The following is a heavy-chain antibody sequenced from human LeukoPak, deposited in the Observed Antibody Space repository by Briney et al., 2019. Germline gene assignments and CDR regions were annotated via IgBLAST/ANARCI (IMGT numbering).Heavy chain of an antibody. Sequence: PSETLSLTCTVSGGSISSSSYYWGWLRQPPGKGLEWIGSIYYSGSTYYNPSLKSRATICVDTSKNQFSLKLSSVTAADTAVYFCARHVRGYRLCHFDYWGQGTLVTVSS. D-gene: IGHD5-18*01. J-gene: IGHJ4*02. V-gene: IGHV4-39*01. CDR2: IYYSGST. CDR3: ARHVRGYRLCHFDY. CDR1: GGSISSSSYY.